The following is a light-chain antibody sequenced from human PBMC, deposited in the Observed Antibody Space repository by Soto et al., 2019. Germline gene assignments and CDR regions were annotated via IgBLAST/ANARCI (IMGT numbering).Light chain of an antibody. J-gene: IGLJ1*01. Sequence: QSALTQPASVSGSPGQSIAISCTGTSSDVGGYNYVSWYQQYPGKAPTLMIYDVSNRPSGVSNRFSGSKSGNTASLTISGLQAEDEADYYCSSYTSSSLYVFGTGTKLTVL. CDR3: SSYTSSSLYV. CDR1: SSDVGGYNY. CDR2: DVS. V-gene: IGLV2-14*01.